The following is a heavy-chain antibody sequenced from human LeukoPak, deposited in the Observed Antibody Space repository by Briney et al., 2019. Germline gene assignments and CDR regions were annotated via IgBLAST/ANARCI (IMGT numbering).Heavy chain of an antibody. V-gene: IGHV4-30-4*01. CDR3: ARQSLPTGDYSGYDFDAFDI. CDR1: GGSITSGDSY. D-gene: IGHD5-12*01. Sequence: SQTLSLTCTVSGGSITSGDSYWSWIRQPPGKGLEWIGYIYYSGSTHYNPSLKSRVTISVDTSKNQFSLKLSSVTAADTAVYYCARQSLPTGDYSGYDFDAFDIWGQGTAVTVSS. J-gene: IGHJ3*02. CDR2: IYYSGST.